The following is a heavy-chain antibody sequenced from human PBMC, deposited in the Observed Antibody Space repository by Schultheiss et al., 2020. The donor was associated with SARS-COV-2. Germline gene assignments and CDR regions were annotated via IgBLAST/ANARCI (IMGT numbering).Heavy chain of an antibody. J-gene: IGHJ5*02. CDR3: ARMAFDSSGYYPNWFDP. D-gene: IGHD3-22*01. V-gene: IGHV4-34*01. CDR1: DGSFSDYY. Sequence: SQTLSLTCAVSDGSFSDYYWTWIRQPPGKGLEWIGEIDHSGGTNYNPSLKSRVTILVDTSKNHLSLNLTSVTAADTAVYYCARMAFDSSGYYPNWFDPWGQGTLVTVSS. CDR2: IDHSGGT.